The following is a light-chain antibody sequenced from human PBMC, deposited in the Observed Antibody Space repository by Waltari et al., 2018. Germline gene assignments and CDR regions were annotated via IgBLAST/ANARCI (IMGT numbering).Light chain of an antibody. V-gene: IGKV3D-15*01. CDR3: QQYYDWRRVT. J-gene: IGKJ5*01. CDR2: GAA. CDR1: QSGSGN. Sequence: EIVMTQSPATLSESPGERATLSCGASQSGSGNLALYQQKPGQTPRLLIYGAATRATGIPARFSGGASGTEFTLTISSLQSEDSAVYYCQQYYDWRRVTFGQGTRLEIK.